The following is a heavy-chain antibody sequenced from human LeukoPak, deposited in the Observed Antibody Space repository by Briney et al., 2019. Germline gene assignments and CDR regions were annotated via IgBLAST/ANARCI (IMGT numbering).Heavy chain of an antibody. J-gene: IGHJ4*02. CDR3: ARDSSLNIAAAGTFDY. D-gene: IGHD6-13*01. V-gene: IGHV1-18*01. CDR2: ISAYNGNT. Sequence: ASVKVSCKASGHTFTSYGISWVRQAPGQGLEWMGWISAYNGNTNYAQKLEGRVTMTTDTSTSTAYMELRSLRSDDTAVYYCARDSSLNIAAAGTFDYWGQGTLVTVSS. CDR1: GHTFTSYG.